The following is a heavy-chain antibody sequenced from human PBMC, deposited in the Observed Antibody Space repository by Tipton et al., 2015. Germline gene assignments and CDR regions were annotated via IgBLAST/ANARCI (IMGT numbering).Heavy chain of an antibody. CDR1: GGSTSSYY. V-gene: IGHV4-59*01. J-gene: IGHJ4*02. CDR2: IYYSGST. D-gene: IGHD3/OR15-3a*01. Sequence: TLSLTCNVSGGSTSSYYWSWIRQPPGKGLEWIGYIYYSGSTHYNPSLKSRVTISGDTSERQFSLKLSSVTAADTAVYYCARAPVYDFWTGFIGYFFDYWGQGILVTVSS. CDR3: ARAPVYDFWTGFIGYFFDY.